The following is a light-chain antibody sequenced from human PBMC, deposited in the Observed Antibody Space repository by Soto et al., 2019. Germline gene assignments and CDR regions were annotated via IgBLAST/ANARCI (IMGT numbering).Light chain of an antibody. CDR1: SSNIGSNT. J-gene: IGLJ2*01. CDR2: SNH. Sequence: QAVVTQPPSASGTPGQRVTISCSGSSSNIGSNTVNWYQQLPGTAPKLLIYSNHQRPSGVPDRFSGSKSGTSASLAISGLQSEDEADYYCAAWDDSLNGLFGGGTKLTVL. CDR3: AAWDDSLNGL. V-gene: IGLV1-44*01.